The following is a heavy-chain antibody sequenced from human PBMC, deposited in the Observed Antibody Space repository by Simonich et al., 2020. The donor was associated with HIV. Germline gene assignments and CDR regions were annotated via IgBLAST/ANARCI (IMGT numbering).Heavy chain of an antibody. D-gene: IGHD5-12*01. Sequence: QVHLQQWGAGLLKPSETLSLTCAVSGGSFSGYYWSWIRQPPGKGLEWSGEINHSEINDYNPSLKSRVTISADTSKNQFSLKLSSVTAADTAVYYCARRTGYDLDYWGQGTLVTVSS. CDR2: INHSEIN. CDR1: GGSFSGYY. J-gene: IGHJ4*02. V-gene: IGHV4-34*01. CDR3: ARRTGYDLDY.